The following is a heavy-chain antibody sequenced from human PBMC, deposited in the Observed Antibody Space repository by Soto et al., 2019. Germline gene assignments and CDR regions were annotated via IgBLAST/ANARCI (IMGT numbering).Heavy chain of an antibody. CDR2: IIHIFDTA. CDR3: ATHPMATITYYSGMDV. D-gene: IGHD5-12*01. Sequence: QVQLVQSGAEVKKPGSSVRVSCKASGGTFSSYAISWVRQAPGQGLEWMGGIIHIFDTADYAQKFQGRVTITADESTSTAYMELSSLRSEDTAVYYCATHPMATITYYSGMDVWGQGTTVTVSS. CDR1: GGTFSSYA. J-gene: IGHJ6*02. V-gene: IGHV1-69*12.